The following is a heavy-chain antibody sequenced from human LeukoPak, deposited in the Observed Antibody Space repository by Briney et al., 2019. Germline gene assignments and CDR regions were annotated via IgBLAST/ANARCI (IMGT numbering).Heavy chain of an antibody. Sequence: GGSLRLSCAASGFTFSSYAMSWVRQAPGKGLEWVSAISGSGGSTYYADSVKGRFTISRDNSKNTLYLQMNSLRAEDTAVYYCAKDFTAGVVYASNYLGQGTLVTVSS. CDR1: GFTFSSYA. J-gene: IGHJ4*02. CDR2: ISGSGGST. CDR3: AKDFTAGVVYASNY. D-gene: IGHD2-8*02. V-gene: IGHV3-23*01.